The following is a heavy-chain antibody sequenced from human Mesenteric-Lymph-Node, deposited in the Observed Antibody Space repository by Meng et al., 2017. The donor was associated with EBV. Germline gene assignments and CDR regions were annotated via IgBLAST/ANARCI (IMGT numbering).Heavy chain of an antibody. Sequence: EVHLVESGGGLGKPGGSLRLSCVASSFTFMSYSMSWVRQAPGKGMEWVSSISSSSRSIYYSDSVKGRFTISRDNTENSLYLQMNSLRAEDTAVYYCARDLVTGTLDYWGQGTLVTVSS. CDR3: ARDLVTGTLDY. CDR2: ISSSSRSI. CDR1: SFTFMSYS. D-gene: IGHD1-20*01. V-gene: IGHV3-21*01. J-gene: IGHJ4*02.